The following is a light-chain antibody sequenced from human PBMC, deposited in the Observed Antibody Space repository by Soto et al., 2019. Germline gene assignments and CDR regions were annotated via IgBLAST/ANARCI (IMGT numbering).Light chain of an antibody. Sequence: DIQMTQSPSSVSASVGDRVTITCRASQGINDWLAWYQQQPGKAPKLLIYAASVLQSGVPARLSGSGSGSDFTLTISSLQPEDFATYYCQQADSFPWTFGQGTKVEVK. J-gene: IGKJ1*01. V-gene: IGKV1D-12*01. CDR2: AAS. CDR1: QGINDW. CDR3: QQADSFPWT.